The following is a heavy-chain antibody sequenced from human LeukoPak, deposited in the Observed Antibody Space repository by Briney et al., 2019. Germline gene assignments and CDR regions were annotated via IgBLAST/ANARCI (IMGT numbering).Heavy chain of an antibody. CDR2: ISYDGSNK. Sequence: GGSLRLSCAASGFTFSSYAMHWVRQAPGKGLEWVAVISYDGSNKYYADSVKGRFTISRDNSKNTLYLQMNSLRAEDTAVYYCARGSGYDGAYFDYWGQGTLVTVSS. D-gene: IGHD5-12*01. J-gene: IGHJ4*02. CDR3: ARGSGYDGAYFDY. V-gene: IGHV3-30-3*01. CDR1: GFTFSSYA.